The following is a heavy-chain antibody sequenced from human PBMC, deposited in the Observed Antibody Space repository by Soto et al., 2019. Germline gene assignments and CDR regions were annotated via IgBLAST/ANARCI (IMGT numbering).Heavy chain of an antibody. Sequence: EVQLLESGGGLVQPGGSLRLSCAASGFSFTNFAMSWVRQAPGKGLEWVAGIGASGDITWYADSVKGRLSISRDNYKNTMYLQMNSLRAEDTAIYYCTTGGSSLGYWGQGSLGTVSS. V-gene: IGHV3-23*01. J-gene: IGHJ4*02. CDR2: IGASGDIT. CDR1: GFSFTNFA. D-gene: IGHD6-6*01. CDR3: TTGGSSLGY.